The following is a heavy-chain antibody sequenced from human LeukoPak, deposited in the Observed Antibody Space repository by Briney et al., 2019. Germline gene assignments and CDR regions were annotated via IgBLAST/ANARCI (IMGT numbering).Heavy chain of an antibody. CDR1: GFTFSSYG. CDR3: ARGAGYYYYYGMDV. J-gene: IGHJ6*02. CDR2: IWYGGSNK. Sequence: GRSLRLSCAASGFTFSSYGMHWVRQAPGKGLEWVAVIWYGGSNKYYADSVKGRFTISRDISKNTLYLQMNSLRAEDTAVYYCARGAGYYYYYGMDVWGQGTTVTVSS. V-gene: IGHV3-33*08.